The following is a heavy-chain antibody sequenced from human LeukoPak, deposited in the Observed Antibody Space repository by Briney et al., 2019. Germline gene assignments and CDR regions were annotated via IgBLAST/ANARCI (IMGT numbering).Heavy chain of an antibody. CDR1: GGSISSYY. V-gene: IGHV4-59*01. CDR3: ARAVGATSQFDY. CDR2: IYYSGST. D-gene: IGHD1-26*01. Sequence: SETLSLTCTVSGGSISSYYWSWIRQPPGKGLEWIGYIYYSGSTNYNPSLKSRVTMTRDTSTNTVYMELSSLRSEDTAVYYCARAVGATSQFDYWGQGTLVTVSS. J-gene: IGHJ4*02.